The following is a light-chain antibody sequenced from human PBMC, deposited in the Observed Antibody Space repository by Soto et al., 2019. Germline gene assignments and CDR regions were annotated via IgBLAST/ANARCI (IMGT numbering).Light chain of an antibody. CDR3: QQYGSSQLT. CDR1: QAVNTR. CDR2: LAS. J-gene: IGKJ4*01. V-gene: IGKV3D-11*03. Sequence: EIVLTQSPATLSSFPGDRVTLSCRASQAVNTRLAWYQHRPGQAPRLLIYLASNRAAGVPARFSGSGSGTDFTLTISDVEPEDFAVYYCQQYGSSQLTFGGGTKVEIK.